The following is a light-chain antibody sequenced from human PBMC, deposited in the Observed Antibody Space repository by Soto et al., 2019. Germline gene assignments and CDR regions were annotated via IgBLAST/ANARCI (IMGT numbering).Light chain of an antibody. Sequence: DIQITQSPSSVSASVGDRVAVTCLASQNVSTWLTWYQQTPGKAPNLLIYGASTLQRGVPSRFSGSGSGTEFTLTISSLQPEDFAIYFCQQGTRFPFTFGTGNKVDI. V-gene: IGKV1-12*01. CDR1: QNVSTW. J-gene: IGKJ3*01. CDR2: GAS. CDR3: QQGTRFPFT.